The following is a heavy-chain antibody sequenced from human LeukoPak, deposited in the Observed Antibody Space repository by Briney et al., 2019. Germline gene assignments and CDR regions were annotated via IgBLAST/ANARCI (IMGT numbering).Heavy chain of an antibody. Sequence: GGSLRLSCAASGFTFSSYSMNWDRQAPGKGLEWVSSISSSSSYIYYADSVKGRFTISRDNAKNSLYLQMNSLRAEDTAVYYCARDPTVWYFDLWGRGTLVTVSS. CDR3: ARDPTVWYFDL. J-gene: IGHJ2*01. CDR1: GFTFSSYS. V-gene: IGHV3-21*01. D-gene: IGHD4-17*01. CDR2: ISSSSSYI.